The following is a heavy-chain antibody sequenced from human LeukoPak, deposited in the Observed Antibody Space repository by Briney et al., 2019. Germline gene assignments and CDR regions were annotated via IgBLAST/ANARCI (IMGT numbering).Heavy chain of an antibody. CDR1: RFTFSSYS. D-gene: IGHD5-18*01. CDR3: ARDGSYGYPYYFDY. V-gene: IGHV3-21*01. J-gene: IGHJ4*02. Sequence: GGSLRLSCAASRFTFSSYSMNWVRQAPGKGLEWVSSISSSSSYIYYADSVKGRFTISRDNAKNSLYLQMNSLRAEDTAVYYCARDGSYGYPYYFDYWGQGTLVTVSS. CDR2: ISSSSSYI.